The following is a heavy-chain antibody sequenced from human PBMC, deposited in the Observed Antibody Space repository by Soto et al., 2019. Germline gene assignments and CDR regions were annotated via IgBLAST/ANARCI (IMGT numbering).Heavy chain of an antibody. Sequence: GGSLRLSCAASGFTFSSYSMNWVRQAPGKGLEWVSYISSSSSTIYYADSVKGRFTISRDNSKNTLYLQMNSLRAEDTAVYYCAKDDYGDYLADYWGQGTLVTVSS. CDR1: GFTFSSYS. D-gene: IGHD4-17*01. V-gene: IGHV3-48*01. CDR2: ISSSSSTI. J-gene: IGHJ4*02. CDR3: AKDDYGDYLADY.